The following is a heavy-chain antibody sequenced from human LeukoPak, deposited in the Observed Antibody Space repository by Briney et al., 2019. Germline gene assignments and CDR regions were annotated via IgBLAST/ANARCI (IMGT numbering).Heavy chain of an antibody. CDR1: GYTFTSYD. CDR2: ISAYNGNT. D-gene: IGHD4-17*01. V-gene: IGHV1-18*01. CDR3: ARMGDGVTRDYYYGMDV. J-gene: IGHJ6*02. Sequence: GASGKVSCKASGYTFTSYDINWVRQATGQGLEWMGWISAYNGNTNYAQKLQGRVTMTTDTSTSTAYMELRSLRSDDTAVYYCARMGDGVTRDYYYGMDVWGQGTTVTVSS.